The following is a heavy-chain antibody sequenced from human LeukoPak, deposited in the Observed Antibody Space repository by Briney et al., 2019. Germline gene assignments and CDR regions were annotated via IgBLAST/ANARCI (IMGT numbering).Heavy chain of an antibody. Sequence: ASVKVSCKASGYTFSNYGITWVRQAPGQGLEWMGWISANNGDTNIAQKFQGRVLMTTDTSTSTAYMQLGSLRSDDTAVYYCARRGPTHYYYHMDVWGKGTTVIVSS. CDR2: ISANNGDT. D-gene: IGHD3-10*01. V-gene: IGHV1-18*04. CDR3: ARRGPTHYYYHMDV. CDR1: GYTFSNYG. J-gene: IGHJ6*03.